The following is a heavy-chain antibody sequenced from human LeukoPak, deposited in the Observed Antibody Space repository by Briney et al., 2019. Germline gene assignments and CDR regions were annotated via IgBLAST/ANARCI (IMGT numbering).Heavy chain of an antibody. Sequence: SETLYLTCTVSGGSISSYYWSWIRQPAGKGLEWIGRIHASGSTDYNPSLESRVTMSVDTSKSQFSLRLSSVTAADTAVYYCAREGSMTARPFVSIDYWGQGTLVTVSS. D-gene: IGHD6-6*01. CDR2: IHASGST. J-gene: IGHJ4*02. CDR3: AREGSMTARPFVSIDY. V-gene: IGHV4-4*07. CDR1: GGSISSYY.